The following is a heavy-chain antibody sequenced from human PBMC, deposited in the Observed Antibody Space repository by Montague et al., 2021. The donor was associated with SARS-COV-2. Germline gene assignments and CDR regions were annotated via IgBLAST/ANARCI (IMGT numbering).Heavy chain of an antibody. CDR1: GDSVSSNSGS. J-gene: IGHJ5*02. V-gene: IGHV6-1*01. D-gene: IGHD1-26*01. CDR3: TYHSGSYVRFDP. Sequence: CAISGDSVSSNSGSWNWIRQSPSRGLEWLGRTYYRSKWYNDYSVSVKSRITINPDTSKNQFSLQLNSVTPEDTAMYYCTYHSGSYVRFDPWGQGILVIVSS. CDR2: TYYRSKWYN.